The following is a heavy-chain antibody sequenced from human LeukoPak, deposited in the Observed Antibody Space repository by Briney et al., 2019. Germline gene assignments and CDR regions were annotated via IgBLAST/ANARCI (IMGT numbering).Heavy chain of an antibody. CDR3: ALGGGPNGFGYFDY. Sequence: GASVKVSCKASGYTFTSYGISWVRQAPGQGLEWMGWISAYNGNTNYAQKLQGRVTMTTDTSTSTAYMELRSLRSEDTAVYYCALGGGPNGFGYFDYWGQGTLVTVSS. CDR2: ISAYNGNT. V-gene: IGHV1-18*01. D-gene: IGHD2-8*01. CDR1: GYTFTSYG. J-gene: IGHJ4*02.